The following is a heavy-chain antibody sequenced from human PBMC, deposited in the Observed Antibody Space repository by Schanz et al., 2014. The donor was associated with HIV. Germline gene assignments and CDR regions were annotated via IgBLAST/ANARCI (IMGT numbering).Heavy chain of an antibody. CDR2: MNPNSGNT. Sequence: QVQLVQSGAEVKKPGSSVKVSCKASGGTFSSSAISWVRQAPGQGLEWMGWMNPNSGNTGYAQKFQGRVTMTRNTSINTAYMELSSLRSEDTAVYYCARGRFCSGGSCYHDYWGQGTLVTVSS. CDR1: GGTFSSSA. J-gene: IGHJ4*02. CDR3: ARGRFCSGGSCYHDY. V-gene: IGHV1-8*01. D-gene: IGHD2-15*01.